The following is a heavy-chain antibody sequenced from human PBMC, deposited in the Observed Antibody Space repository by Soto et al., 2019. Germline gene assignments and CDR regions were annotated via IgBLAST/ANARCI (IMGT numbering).Heavy chain of an antibody. CDR2: MNPNSGNT. Sequence: GASVKVSCKASGYTFTSYGISWVRQAPGQGLEWMGWMNPNSGNTGYAQKFQGRVTMTRNTSISTAYMELSSLRSEDTAVYYCARGITIFGVAPGGGQGTLVPVSS. J-gene: IGHJ4*02. D-gene: IGHD3-3*01. CDR1: GYTFTSYG. CDR3: ARGITIFGVAPG. V-gene: IGHV1-8*02.